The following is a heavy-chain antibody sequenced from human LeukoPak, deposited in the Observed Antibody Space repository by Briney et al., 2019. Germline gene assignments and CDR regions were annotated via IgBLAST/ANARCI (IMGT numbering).Heavy chain of an antibody. V-gene: IGHV1-46*01. D-gene: IGHD5-18*01. CDR3: ARVYREWIQLWLYAFDI. Sequence: ASVKVSCKASGYTFTSYYMHWVRQAPGQGLEWMGIINPSGGSTSYAQKFQGRVTMTRDMSTSTVYMELSSLRSEDTAVYYCARVYREWIQLWLYAFDIWGQGTMVTVSS. J-gene: IGHJ3*02. CDR1: GYTFTSYY. CDR2: INPSGGST.